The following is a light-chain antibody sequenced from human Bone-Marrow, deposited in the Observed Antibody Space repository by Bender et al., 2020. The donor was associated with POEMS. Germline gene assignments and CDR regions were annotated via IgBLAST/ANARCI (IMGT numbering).Light chain of an antibody. V-gene: IGLV3-21*01. J-gene: IGLJ3*02. CDR2: KDR. CDR3: QAWDSGTAV. Sequence: VLTQPPSVSVAPGKTAWITCGGNNIGSKSVHWYQQKPGQSPVLVIYKDRMRASGIPERFSGSNSGYIATLTISGTQTMDEADYYCQAWDSGTAVFGGGTRVTVL. CDR1: NIGSKS.